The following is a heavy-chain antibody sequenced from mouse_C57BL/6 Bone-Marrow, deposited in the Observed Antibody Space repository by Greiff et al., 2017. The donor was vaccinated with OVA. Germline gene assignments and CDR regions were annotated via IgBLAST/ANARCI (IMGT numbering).Heavy chain of an antibody. Sequence: QVHVKQSGAELVNPGASVKMSCKASGYTFTTYPIEWMKQNHGKSLEWIGNFHPYNDDTKYNEKFKGKATLTVEKSSSTVYLELSRLTSDDSAVYYCARPGDYDGDWFAYWGQGTLVTVSA. CDR3: ARPGDYDGDWFAY. CDR2: FHPYNDDT. CDR1: GYTFTTYP. J-gene: IGHJ3*01. V-gene: IGHV1-47*01. D-gene: IGHD2-4*01.